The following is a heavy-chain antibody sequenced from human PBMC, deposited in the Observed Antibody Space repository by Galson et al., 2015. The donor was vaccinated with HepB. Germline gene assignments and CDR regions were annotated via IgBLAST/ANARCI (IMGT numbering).Heavy chain of an antibody. CDR3: ARVFFGSERYSAYWYFDL. Sequence: SLRLSCAASGFTFSAYTMNWVRRAPGKGLESIAYISTNGATIYYADSVKGRFTGSRGNARNSLYPQMNSLGDEDTAVYYCARVFFGSERYSAYWYFDLWGRGTLVTVSS. CDR2: ISTNGATI. CDR1: GFTFSAYT. V-gene: IGHV3-48*02. J-gene: IGHJ2*01. D-gene: IGHD3-10*01.